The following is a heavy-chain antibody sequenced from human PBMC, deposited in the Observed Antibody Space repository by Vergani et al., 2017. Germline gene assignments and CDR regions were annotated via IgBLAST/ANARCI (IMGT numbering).Heavy chain of an antibody. CDR3: ASGGYDYGSWFDP. J-gene: IGHJ5*02. V-gene: IGHV4-4*02. D-gene: IGHD5-12*01. Sequence: QVQLQESGPGLVKPSGTLSLTCAVSGGSISSSNWWSWVRQPPGKGLEWIGYIYYSGSSNYNPSLKSRVTISVDTSKNQFSLKLSSVTAADTAVYYCASGGYDYGSWFDPWGQGTLVTVSS. CDR2: IYYSGSS. CDR1: GGSISSSNW.